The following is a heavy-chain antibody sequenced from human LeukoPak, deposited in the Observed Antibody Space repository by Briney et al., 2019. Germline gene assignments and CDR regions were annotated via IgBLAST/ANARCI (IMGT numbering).Heavy chain of an antibody. CDR2: IYSGGST. CDR1: GFTVSSNY. V-gene: IGHV3-53*01. D-gene: IGHD3-10*01. J-gene: IGHJ6*02. CDR3: ASRSGSGRYYYGMDV. Sequence: GGSLRLSCAASGFTVSSNYMSWVRQAPGKGLEWVSVIYSGGSTYYADSVKGRFTISRDNSKNTLYLQMNSLRAEDTAVYYCASRSGSGRYYYGMDVWGQGTTVTVPS.